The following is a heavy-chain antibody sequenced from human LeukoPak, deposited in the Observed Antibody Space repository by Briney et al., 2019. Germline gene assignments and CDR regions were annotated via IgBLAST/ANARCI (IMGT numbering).Heavy chain of an antibody. CDR2: SRNKASSYTT. V-gene: IGHV3-72*01. CDR3: ARQPFDI. Sequence: PGGSLRLSCAASGFKFSDHYIDWVRQAPGKGLEWVGRSRNKASSYTTEYAASVEGRFTISRDVSESSLYLQMNSLRTEDTAVYYCARQPFDIWGQGTMVTVSS. CDR1: GFKFSDHY. J-gene: IGHJ3*02.